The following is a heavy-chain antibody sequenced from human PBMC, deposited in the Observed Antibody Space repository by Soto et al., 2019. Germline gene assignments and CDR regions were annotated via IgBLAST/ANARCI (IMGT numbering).Heavy chain of an antibody. J-gene: IGHJ4*02. V-gene: IGHV3-23*01. CDR3: AKDRRAGGNYGFYSDF. CDR1: GFTFRSYG. Sequence: EVQLFESGGGLVQPGGSLRLSCAASGFTFRSYGMTWVRKAPGKGLEWVSFSSATGAGTYYADSVKGRFTISRDNSKNTLYLQMTSLRADDTAVYYCAKDRRAGGNYGFYSDFSGQGALVIVSS. CDR2: SSATGAGT. D-gene: IGHD1-7*01.